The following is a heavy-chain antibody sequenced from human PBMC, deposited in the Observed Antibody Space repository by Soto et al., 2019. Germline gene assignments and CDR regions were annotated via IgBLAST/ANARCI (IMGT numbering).Heavy chain of an antibody. V-gene: IGHV1-69*13. CDR3: ARDDLHYYDSSGYYYGNWFDP. D-gene: IGHD3-22*01. Sequence: WASVKVSCKASGGTFSSYAISWVRQAPGQGLEWMGGIIPIFGTANYAQKFQGRVTITADESTSTAYMELSSLRSEDTAVYYCARDDLHYYDSSGYYYGNWFDPWGQGTLVTVSS. J-gene: IGHJ5*02. CDR1: GGTFSSYA. CDR2: IIPIFGTA.